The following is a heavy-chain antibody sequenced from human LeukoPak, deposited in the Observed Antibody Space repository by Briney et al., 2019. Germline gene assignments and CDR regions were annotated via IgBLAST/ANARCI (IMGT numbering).Heavy chain of an antibody. V-gene: IGHV1-69*13. J-gene: IGHJ6*02. CDR3: ARAYGTSIYYYYGMDV. CDR1: GDTFSNYA. D-gene: IGHD3-10*01. CDR2: VIPIFDTT. Sequence: ASVTVSCTASGDTFSNYAISWVRQAPGQGLEWMGGVIPIFDTTNYAQKFQGRVTITADESTSTAYMELSSLRSEDTAIYYCARAYGTSIYYYYGMDVWGQGTTVTVSS.